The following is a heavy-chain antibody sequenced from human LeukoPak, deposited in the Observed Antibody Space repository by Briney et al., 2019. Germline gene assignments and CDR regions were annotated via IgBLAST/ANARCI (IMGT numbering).Heavy chain of an antibody. CDR1: GFTFRSYE. V-gene: IGHV3-48*03. D-gene: IGHD2-2*01. CDR3: ARKYCSSTSCLFDC. Sequence: GGSLTLSCAASGFTFRSYEMNWVRQAPGKGLEWVSYISSSGSSMSYADSVKGRFTISRDNDKNSLYLQMNSLRDEDTAVYYCARKYCSSTSCLFDCWGQGPLVTVSS. CDR2: ISSSGSSM. J-gene: IGHJ4*02.